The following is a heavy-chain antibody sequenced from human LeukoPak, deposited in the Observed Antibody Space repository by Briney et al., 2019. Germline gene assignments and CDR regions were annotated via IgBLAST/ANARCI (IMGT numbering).Heavy chain of an antibody. D-gene: IGHD1-26*01. Sequence: PGGSLRLSCAASGFTFSDYYMSWIRQAPGEGLEWVSYISSSGSTIYYADSVKGRFTISRDNAKNSLYLQMNSLKIEDTAVYYCTTDSPLYSGNYNEVPWGQGTLVTVSS. CDR3: TTDSPLYSGNYNEVP. CDR1: GFTFSDYY. CDR2: ISSSGSTI. V-gene: IGHV3-11*01. J-gene: IGHJ5*02.